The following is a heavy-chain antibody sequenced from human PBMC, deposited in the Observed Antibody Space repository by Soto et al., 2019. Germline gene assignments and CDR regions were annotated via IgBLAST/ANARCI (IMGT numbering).Heavy chain of an antibody. CDR2: IRGDGGAT. V-gene: IGHV3-23*01. Sequence: EVQLLESGGGLVQPGGSLRLSCAASGFTVSDYDMGWVRQAPGKGLEWVSLIRGDGGATYHADSVAGRLRISRDTSETTVYLQMNSLRAEDTALYYCAKDRRGGEYPAFDLWGQGTMVTVSS. CDR3: AKDRRGGEYPAFDL. D-gene: IGHD2-21*01. J-gene: IGHJ3*01. CDR1: GFTVSDYD.